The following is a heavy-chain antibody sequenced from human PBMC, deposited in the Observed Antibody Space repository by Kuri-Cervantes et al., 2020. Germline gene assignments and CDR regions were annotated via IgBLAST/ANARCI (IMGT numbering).Heavy chain of an antibody. V-gene: IGHV3-33*03. D-gene: IGHD6-19*01. CDR1: GFTFNTYG. CDR3: AEDRSGNYYAMDV. Sequence: GRSLRLSCAASGFTFNTYGMHWVRQAPGKGLEWVAVIWKDGSNKYYAESVKGRFSISRDNSKNTLYLQLNSLRAEDTAVYYCAEDRSGNYYAMDVWGQGTTVTDSS. CDR2: IWKDGSNK. J-gene: IGHJ6*02.